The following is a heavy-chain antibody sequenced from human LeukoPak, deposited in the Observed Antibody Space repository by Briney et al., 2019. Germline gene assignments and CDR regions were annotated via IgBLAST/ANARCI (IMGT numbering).Heavy chain of an antibody. Sequence: GASVKVSCKASGYTFTSYGISWVRQAPGQGLEWMGWISAYNGNTNYAQKLQGRVTMTTDTSTSTAYMELRSLRSDDTAVYYCARETDYYDSSGPFEYWGQGTLVTVSS. J-gene: IGHJ4*02. V-gene: IGHV1-18*01. CDR1: GYTFTSYG. D-gene: IGHD3-22*01. CDR3: ARETDYYDSSGPFEY. CDR2: ISAYNGNT.